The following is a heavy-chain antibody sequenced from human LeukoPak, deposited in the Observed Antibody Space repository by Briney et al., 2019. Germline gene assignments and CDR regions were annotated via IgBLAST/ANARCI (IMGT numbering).Heavy chain of an antibody. D-gene: IGHD3-10*01. J-gene: IGHJ5*02. Sequence: SETLSLTCTVSGGSISSYYWSWIRQPPGKGLEWIGYIYYSGSTNYNPSLKSRVTISVDTSKNQFSLKLSSVTAADTAVYYCARVSMVQGVMGENWFDPWGQGTLVTVSS. V-gene: IGHV4-59*01. CDR1: GGSISSYY. CDR3: ARVSMVQGVMGENWFDP. CDR2: IYYSGST.